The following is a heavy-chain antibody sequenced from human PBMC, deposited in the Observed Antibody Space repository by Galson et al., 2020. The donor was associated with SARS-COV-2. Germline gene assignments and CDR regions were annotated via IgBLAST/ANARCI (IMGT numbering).Heavy chain of an antibody. V-gene: IGHV4-39*01. D-gene: IGHD4-17*01. J-gene: IGHJ5*02. CDR2: IYYSGIT. CDR1: GDSIGSSAYY. CDR3: ARHPHGDYGGWFDP. Sequence: PSETLSLTCTVSGDSIGSSAYYWGWIRQPPGKGQEWIGSIYYSGITSYNPSIKSRVTISVDKSKNQFSLKVTSVTAADTALYYCARHPHGDYGGWFDPWGQGTLVTVSS.